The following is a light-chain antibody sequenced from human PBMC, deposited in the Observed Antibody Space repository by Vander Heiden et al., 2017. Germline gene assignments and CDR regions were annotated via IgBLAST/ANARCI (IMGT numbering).Light chain of an antibody. Sequence: DIQLTQSPSSLSASVGDRVTITCRASQSFSSYLNWYQQKPGKAPKLLIYAASSLQSGVPSRFTGSGSGTDFTLTISSLQPEDFATYYCPQSYSTPFTFGPGTKVDIK. CDR2: AAS. V-gene: IGKV1-39*01. CDR1: QSFSSY. CDR3: PQSYSTPFT. J-gene: IGKJ3*01.